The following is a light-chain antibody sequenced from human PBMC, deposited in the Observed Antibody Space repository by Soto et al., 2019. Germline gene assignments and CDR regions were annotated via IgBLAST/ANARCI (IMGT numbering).Light chain of an antibody. CDR3: QQYGYSAT. CDR1: QNIHNH. V-gene: IGKV3-15*01. J-gene: IGKJ4*01. Sequence: DKLMSQSPATLSVSPGERVTLSCRASQNIHNHMSWFLQKPGQTPRLLIYDAIIRAPDVPARFSGSWSGTEFTLTINSLQSEDFAVYYCQQYGYSATFGGGTKVEIK. CDR2: DAI.